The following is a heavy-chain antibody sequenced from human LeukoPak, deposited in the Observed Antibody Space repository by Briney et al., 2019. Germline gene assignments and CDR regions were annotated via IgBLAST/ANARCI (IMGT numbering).Heavy chain of an antibody. CDR1: GGSVSSTNW. V-gene: IGHV4-4*02. CDR3: AREGGFYRPLDY. CDR2: VHLDGRT. J-gene: IGHJ4*02. D-gene: IGHD6-25*01. Sequence: SETLSLTCGVSGGSVSSTNWWTLIRQPPGKGLEWIGEVHLDGRTNFNPSLKSRLTMSVDLPENHVSLKLTSVTAADTAVYYCAREGGFYRPLDYSGQGTLVTVSS.